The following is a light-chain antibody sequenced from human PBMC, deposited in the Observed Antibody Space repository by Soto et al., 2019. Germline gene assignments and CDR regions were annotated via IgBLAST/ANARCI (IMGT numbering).Light chain of an antibody. CDR3: QQYNSYPWT. J-gene: IGKJ1*01. CDR1: QFINTW. V-gene: IGKV1-5*03. Sequence: DIQMTQSPSTLSASVGDRVTITCRAGQFINTWLAWYQQKRGEAPNLLIYKASTLESGVPSRFSGSGSGTEFTLTISSLQPDDFATYYCQQYNSYPWTFDQGTKVEIK. CDR2: KAS.